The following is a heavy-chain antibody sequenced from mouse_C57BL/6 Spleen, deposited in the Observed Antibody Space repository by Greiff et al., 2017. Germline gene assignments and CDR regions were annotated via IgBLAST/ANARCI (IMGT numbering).Heavy chain of an antibody. J-gene: IGHJ4*01. Sequence: EVKLMESGPGLVKPSQSLSLTCSVTGYSITSGYYWNWIRQFPGNKLEWMGYISYDGSNNYNPSLKNRISITRDTSKNQFFLKLNSVTTEDTATYYCARGSIPYYYAMDYWGQGTSVTVSS. V-gene: IGHV3-6*01. CDR1: GYSITSGYY. CDR3: ARGSIPYYYAMDY. D-gene: IGHD1-1*01. CDR2: ISYDGSN.